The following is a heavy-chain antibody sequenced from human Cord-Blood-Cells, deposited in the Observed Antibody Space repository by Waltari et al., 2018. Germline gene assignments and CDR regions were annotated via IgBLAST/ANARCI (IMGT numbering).Heavy chain of an antibody. Sequence: QVQLVQSGAEVKKPGSSVKVSCKASGCTFSSYAISWVRQAPGQGLEWMGGIIPIFGTANYAQKFKGRVTITADESTSTAYMELSSLRSEDTAVYYCAGGCYYYDSIGYAFDIWGQGTMVTVSS. D-gene: IGHD3-22*01. V-gene: IGHV1-69*01. CDR3: AGGCYYYDSIGYAFDI. J-gene: IGHJ3*02. CDR2: IIPIFGTA. CDR1: GCTFSSYA.